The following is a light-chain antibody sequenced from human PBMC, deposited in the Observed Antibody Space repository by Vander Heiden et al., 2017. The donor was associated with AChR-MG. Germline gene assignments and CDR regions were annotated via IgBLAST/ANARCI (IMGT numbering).Light chain of an antibody. CDR2: DVS. CDR3: CSYTSSITYV. Sequence: QSALTQVASVSGSPGQSITLSCTGTSSDVGGFNYVSWYQQQPGKAPKLLIYDVSARPSGVSDRFSGSKSGNTASLTISGLQSEDEADYYCCSYTSSITYVFGTGTKVTVL. CDR1: SSDVGGFNY. V-gene: IGLV2-14*01. J-gene: IGLJ1*01.